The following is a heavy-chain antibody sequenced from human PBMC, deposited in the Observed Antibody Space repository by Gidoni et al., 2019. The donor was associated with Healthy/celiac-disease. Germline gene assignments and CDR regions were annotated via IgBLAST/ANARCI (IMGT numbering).Heavy chain of an antibody. CDR3: ARISDYDSSGYYSDAFDI. CDR1: GFTFSRYA. V-gene: IGHV3-48*03. D-gene: IGHD3-22*01. J-gene: IGHJ3*02. CDR2: ISSSGSTI. Sequence: EVQLVESGGGLVQPGGSLRISCAASGFTFSRYAMNWVRQALGKGLEWVSYISSSGSTIYYADSVKGRFTISRDNAKNSLYLQMNSLRAEDTAVYYCARISDYDSSGYYSDAFDIWGQGTMVTVSS.